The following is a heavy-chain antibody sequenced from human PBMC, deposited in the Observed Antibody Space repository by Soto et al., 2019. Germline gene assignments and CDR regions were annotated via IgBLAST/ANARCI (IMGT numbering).Heavy chain of an antibody. CDR1: GFSLDTWGVG. Sequence: QITLKESGPTLVRPTQTLTLTCTVSGFSLDTWGVGVGWIRQSPGKAPEWLALIYWDDDKRYSPSLKNRLTITKDTSKNQVVLTLTIMDPVDTVTYYCARALGSWGSYYFDHWGQGTLVTVSS. V-gene: IGHV2-5*02. CDR2: IYWDDDK. CDR3: ARALGSWGSYYFDH. D-gene: IGHD3-16*01. J-gene: IGHJ4*02.